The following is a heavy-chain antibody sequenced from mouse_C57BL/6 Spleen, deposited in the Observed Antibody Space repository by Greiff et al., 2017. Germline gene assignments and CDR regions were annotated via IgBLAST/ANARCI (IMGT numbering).Heavy chain of an antibody. CDR1: GYAFSSSW. J-gene: IGHJ4*01. CDR2: IYPGDGDT. Sequence: VKLVESGPELVKPGASVKISCKASGYAFSSSWMTWVKQRPGKGLEWIGRIYPGDGDTNYNGKFKGKATLTADKSSSTAYMQLSSLTSEDSAVYFCARRDYDREYYYAMDYWGQGTSVTVSS. V-gene: IGHV1-82*01. CDR3: ARRDYDREYYYAMDY. D-gene: IGHD2-4*01.